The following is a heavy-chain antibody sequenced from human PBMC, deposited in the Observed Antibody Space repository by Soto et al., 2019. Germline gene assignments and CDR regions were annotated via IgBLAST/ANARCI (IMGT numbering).Heavy chain of an antibody. J-gene: IGHJ6*02. V-gene: IGHV1-46*01. CDR1: GYTFTIYY. CDR2: IDPSGGGT. Sequence: GASVKVSCKASGYTFTIYYMHWVRQAPEQGLEWMGIIDPSGGGTSYAQKFQGRLTMTRDTSISTVYMELSSLKSDDMAVYYCAREGAATANYGMDVWGQGTTVTVSS. D-gene: IGHD2-15*01. CDR3: AREGAATANYGMDV.